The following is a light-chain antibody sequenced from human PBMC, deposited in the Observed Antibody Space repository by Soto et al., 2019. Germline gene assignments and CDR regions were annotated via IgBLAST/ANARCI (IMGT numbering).Light chain of an antibody. CDR1: QSVSSSY. J-gene: IGKJ1*01. CDR2: GAS. CDR3: QQYGSSPWT. V-gene: IGKV3-20*01. Sequence: ELVLTQSPGTLSLSPGESATLSCRASQSVSSSYLAWYQQKPGQAPRLLIYGASSRATGLPDRFSGSGSGTDFTLNISRLEPEDIAVYYCQQYGSSPWTFGQGTKGEIK.